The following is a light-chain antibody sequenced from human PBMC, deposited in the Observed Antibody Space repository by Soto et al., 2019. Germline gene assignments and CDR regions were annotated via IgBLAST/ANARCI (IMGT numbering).Light chain of an antibody. V-gene: IGKV3-15*01. CDR3: QQYKNWPL. CDR2: GAS. J-gene: IGKJ5*01. Sequence: EIVLTQSLGTLSFSPWEIATLSCSASQSVSSSYLAWYQQKPGQAPMLLLYGASTRATGIPVRFSGSGFGTEFTLTISSLQSEDFAVYYCQQYKNWPLFGQGTRLEI. CDR1: QSVSSSY.